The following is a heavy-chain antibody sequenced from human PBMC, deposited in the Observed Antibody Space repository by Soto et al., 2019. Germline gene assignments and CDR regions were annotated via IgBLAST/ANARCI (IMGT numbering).Heavy chain of an antibody. D-gene: IGHD3-9*01. CDR3: AKDRAHSRYFPNYYFDY. V-gene: IGHV3-30*18. Sequence: SLRLSCAASGFTFSSYGMHWVRQAPGKGLEWVAVISYDGSNKFYADSVKGRFTISRDNSKNTLYLQMNSLRAEDTAMYYCAKDRAHSRYFPNYYFDYWGQGTLVTVSS. CDR1: GFTFSSYG. J-gene: IGHJ4*02. CDR2: ISYDGSNK.